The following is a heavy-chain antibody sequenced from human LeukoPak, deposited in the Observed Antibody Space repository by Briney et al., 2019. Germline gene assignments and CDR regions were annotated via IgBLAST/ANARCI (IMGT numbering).Heavy chain of an antibody. CDR1: GFTFNNYA. V-gene: IGHV3-23*01. CDR3: ARGHRLYYYDSSGYYYFDY. CDR2: ISGSGGTT. D-gene: IGHD3-22*01. J-gene: IGHJ4*02. Sequence: GGSLRLSCAASGFTFNNYAMSWVRQAPGKGLEWVSAISGSGGTTYYADSVKGRFTISRDNSKNTLYLQMNSLRAEDTAVYYCARGHRLYYYDSSGYYYFDYWGQGTLVTVSS.